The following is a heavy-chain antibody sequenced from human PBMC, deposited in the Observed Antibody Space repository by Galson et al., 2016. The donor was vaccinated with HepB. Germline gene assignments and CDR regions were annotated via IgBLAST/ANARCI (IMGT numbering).Heavy chain of an antibody. CDR2: INPSGGST. CDR3: AREGATSIGGFGY. V-gene: IGHV1-46*01. Sequence: SVKVSCKASGYTFTSYYMHWVRQAPGQGLAWMGIINPSGGSTSHAQHFQGRVTMTRDTTTSTVYMELSSLRSEDSAMSYCAREGATSIGGFGYWGQGTLVTVSA. J-gene: IGHJ4*02. D-gene: IGHD1-26*01. CDR1: GYTFTSYY.